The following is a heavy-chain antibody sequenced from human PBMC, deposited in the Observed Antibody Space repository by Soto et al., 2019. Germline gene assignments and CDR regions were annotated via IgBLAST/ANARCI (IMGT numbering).Heavy chain of an antibody. CDR2: INHSGST. V-gene: IGHV4-34*01. CDR1: GGSFSGYY. J-gene: IGHJ4*02. Sequence: QVQLQQWGAGLLKPSETLSLTCAVYGGSFSGYYWSWIRQPPGKGLEWIGEINHSGSTNYNPSLKDRVTLSVDTSKNQFSPKLSSVTAADTAVYYCAGSHSRPLDYWGQGTLVTVSS. D-gene: IGHD3-10*01. CDR3: AGSHSRPLDY.